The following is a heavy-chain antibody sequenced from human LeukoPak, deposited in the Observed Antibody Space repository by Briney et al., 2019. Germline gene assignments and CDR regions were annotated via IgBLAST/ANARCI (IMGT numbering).Heavy chain of an antibody. Sequence: GGSLRLSCAASGFTFSSYGMHWVRQAPGKGLEWVAAISYDGSNKYYADSVKGRFTISRDNSKNTLYLQMNSLRAEDTAVYYCAKDSFDGVDYYDSSAPFDYWGQGTLATVSS. V-gene: IGHV3-30*18. CDR2: ISYDGSNK. D-gene: IGHD3-22*01. CDR3: AKDSFDGVDYYDSSAPFDY. J-gene: IGHJ4*02. CDR1: GFTFSSYG.